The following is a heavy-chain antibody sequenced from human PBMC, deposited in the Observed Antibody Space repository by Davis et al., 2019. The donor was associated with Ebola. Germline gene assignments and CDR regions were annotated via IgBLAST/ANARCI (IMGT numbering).Heavy chain of an antibody. V-gene: IGHV1-18*01. D-gene: IGHD3-22*01. Sequence: AASVQVSCKASGYTFTSYGISWVRQAPGQGPEWMGWISAYNGNTNYVQKLQGRVTMTTDTSTSTAYMELRSLRSDDTAVYYCARDLYYDSSGYYWPRVYYYYGMDVWGQGTTVTVSS. CDR1: GYTFTSYG. CDR2: ISAYNGNT. CDR3: ARDLYYDSSGYYWPRVYYYYGMDV. J-gene: IGHJ6*02.